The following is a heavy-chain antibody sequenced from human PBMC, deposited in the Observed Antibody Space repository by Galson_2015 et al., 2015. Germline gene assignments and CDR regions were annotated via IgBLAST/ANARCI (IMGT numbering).Heavy chain of an antibody. V-gene: IGHV6-1*01. CDR1: GDSVASKSAT. CDR3: ARQYSGGFRN. J-gene: IGHJ4*02. CDR2: TSYRSKWDN. D-gene: IGHD1-26*01. Sequence: CAISGDSVASKSATWDWIRQSPSRGLEWLGRTSYRSKWDNDYAVSVQSRITINPDTSKNQFSLLLNSVTHEDTAVYYCARQYSGGFRNWGQGTLVTVSS.